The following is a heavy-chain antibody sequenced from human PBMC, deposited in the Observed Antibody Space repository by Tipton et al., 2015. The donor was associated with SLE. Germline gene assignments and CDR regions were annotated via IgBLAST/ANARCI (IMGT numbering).Heavy chain of an antibody. D-gene: IGHD6-13*01. V-gene: IGHV4-39*01. CDR1: GDSISSSNYY. CDR3: ARHIWRESNNWYQERFDY. CDR2: IYYSGST. Sequence: TLSLTCTVSGDSISSSNYYWGWIRQPPGKGLEWIGSIYYSGSTYYNPSLKSRVTISVDTSKNQSSLKLTSVTAADTAVYYCARHIWRESNNWYQERFDYWGQGTLVTVSS. J-gene: IGHJ4*02.